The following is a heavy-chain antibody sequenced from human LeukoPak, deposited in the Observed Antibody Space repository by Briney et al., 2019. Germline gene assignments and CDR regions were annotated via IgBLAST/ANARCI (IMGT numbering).Heavy chain of an antibody. CDR1: GFTFSSYS. Sequence: PGGSLRLSCAASGFTFSSYSMNWVRQAPGKGLEWVAKIKQGGSEKYYVDSVKGRFTISRGNAKNSMYLLMNSLRVEDTAVYYCVRDVLYYYGAERLFWFDPWGQGTLVTVSS. V-gene: IGHV3-7*01. J-gene: IGHJ5*02. CDR3: VRDVLYYYGAERLFWFDP. CDR2: IKQGGSEK. D-gene: IGHD3-10*01.